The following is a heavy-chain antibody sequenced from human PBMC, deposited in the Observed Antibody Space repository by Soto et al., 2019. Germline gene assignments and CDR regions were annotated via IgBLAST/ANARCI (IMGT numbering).Heavy chain of an antibody. Sequence: SQTLSLTCAISGDSVSSNSAAWNWIRQSPSRGLEWLGRTYYRSKWYNDYAVSVKSRITINPDKSKNQISLKLNSVTPEDTAVYFCSIXXXXYYYDSSGLDAFDXWXQGTMVTVSS. CDR1: GDSVSSNSAA. V-gene: IGHV6-1*01. CDR2: TYYRSKWYN. D-gene: IGHD3-22*01. J-gene: IGHJ3*01. CDR3: SIXXXXYYYDSSGLDAFDX.